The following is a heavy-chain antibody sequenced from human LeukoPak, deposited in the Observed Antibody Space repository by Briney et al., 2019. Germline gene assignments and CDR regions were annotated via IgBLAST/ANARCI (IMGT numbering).Heavy chain of an antibody. J-gene: IGHJ6*04. CDR3: ARQTVTTDGMDV. CDR1: GYSFTSYW. Sequence: GESLKISCKGSGYSFTSYWISWVRQMPGKGLEWMGRIDPSDSYTNYSPSFQGHVTISADKSISTAYLQWSSLKASHTAMYYCARQTVTTDGMDVWGKGTTVTVSS. D-gene: IGHD4-17*01. V-gene: IGHV5-10-1*01. CDR2: IDPSDSYT.